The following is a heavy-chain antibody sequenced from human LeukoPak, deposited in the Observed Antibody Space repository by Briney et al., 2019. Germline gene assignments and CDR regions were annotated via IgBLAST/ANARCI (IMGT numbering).Heavy chain of an antibody. J-gene: IGHJ4*02. V-gene: IGHV4-4*09. D-gene: IGHD1-26*01. Sequence: PSETLSLTCTVSGGSISSYYWSWIRQPPGKGLEWIGYIYTSGSTNYNPSLKSRVTISVDTSKNQFSLKLSSVTAADTAVYYCARRSYSNYLDYWGQGTLVTVSS. CDR2: IYTSGST. CDR3: ARRSYSNYLDY. CDR1: GGSISSYY.